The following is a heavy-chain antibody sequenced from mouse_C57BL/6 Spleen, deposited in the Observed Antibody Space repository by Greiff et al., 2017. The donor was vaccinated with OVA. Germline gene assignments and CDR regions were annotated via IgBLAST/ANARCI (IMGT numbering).Heavy chain of an antibody. J-gene: IGHJ4*01. CDR3: GRENYETYAMDD. CDR2: IYPVSGET. CDR1: GYTFTDHI. D-gene: IGHD2-3*01. Sequence: QVQLKESGAELASPGASVTLSCKASGYTFTDHIMNWVKKRPGQGLEWIGRIYPVSGETNYNQQFMGKATFSVDRSSSTVYMVLNSLTSEDPAVYYCGRENYETYAMDDWGTGTSVTVSS. V-gene: IGHV1-11*01.